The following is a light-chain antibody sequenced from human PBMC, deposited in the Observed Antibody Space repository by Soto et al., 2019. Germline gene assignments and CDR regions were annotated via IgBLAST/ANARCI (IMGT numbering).Light chain of an antibody. CDR2: GAS. J-gene: IGKJ1*01. CDR1: QSVSSSY. V-gene: IGKV3-20*01. Sequence: EIVLTQSPGTLSLSPGERATISCRASQSVSSSYLAWYQQKPVQAPRLLIYGASSRATGIPDRFSGSGSGTDFTLTISRLEPEDFAVYYCQQYGSSPGTFGQGTKVEIK. CDR3: QQYGSSPGT.